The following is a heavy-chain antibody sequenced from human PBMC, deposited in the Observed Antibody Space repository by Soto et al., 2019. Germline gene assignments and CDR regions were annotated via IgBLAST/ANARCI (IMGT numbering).Heavy chain of an antibody. CDR3: ARDPASAYSSSSFDY. D-gene: IGHD6-6*01. Sequence: ASVKLSCKASGYTFTTYRITWLRQAPRQGLEWMGWISAYDGSTNYAQKVEGRVSMTTDSSTSTAYMDLRSLRSDDTAVYYCARDPASAYSSSSFDYWGQGTLVTVSS. V-gene: IGHV1-18*04. J-gene: IGHJ4*02. CDR1: GYTFTTYR. CDR2: ISAYDGST.